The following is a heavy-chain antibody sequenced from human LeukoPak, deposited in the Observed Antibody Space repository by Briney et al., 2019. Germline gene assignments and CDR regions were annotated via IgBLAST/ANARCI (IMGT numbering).Heavy chain of an antibody. CDR3: ARHVVRYYGSGRTNWFDP. V-gene: IGHV4-61*08. CDR1: GGSISSGGYY. J-gene: IGHJ5*02. CDR2: IYYSGST. Sequence: SETLSLTCTVSGGSISSGGYYWSWIRQHPGKGLEWIGYIYYSGSTNYNPSLKSRVTISVDTSKNQFSLKLSSVTAADTAVYYCARHVVRYYGSGRTNWFDPWGQGTLVTVSS. D-gene: IGHD3-10*01.